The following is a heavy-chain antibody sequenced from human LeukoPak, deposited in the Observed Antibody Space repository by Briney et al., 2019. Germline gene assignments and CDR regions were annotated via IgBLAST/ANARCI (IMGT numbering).Heavy chain of an antibody. V-gene: IGHV7-4-1*02. CDR2: INTNTGNP. D-gene: IGHD7-27*01. CDR1: GYTFTSYA. J-gene: IGHJ4*02. CDR3: AKDVDWGSFDY. Sequence: ASVKVSCKASGYTFTSYAMNWVRQAPGQGLEWMGWINTNTGNPTYAQGFTGRFVFSLDTSVSTAYLQMNSLRAEDTAVYYCAKDVDWGSFDYWGQGTLVTVSS.